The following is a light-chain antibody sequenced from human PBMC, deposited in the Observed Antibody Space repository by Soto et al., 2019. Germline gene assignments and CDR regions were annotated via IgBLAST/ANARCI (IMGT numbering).Light chain of an antibody. CDR1: QSVNSR. CDR3: QQRAYPVT. CDR2: GAS. J-gene: IGKJ5*01. Sequence: EIVLSQSPGTLALSPGERATLSCRASQSVNSRLACYQHKPVQAPRLLISGASNRASGIPARFSAWGSGTDFTLTISRVDPAGFAVYYCQQRAYPVTFGEGTRLEIK. V-gene: IGKV3-11*01.